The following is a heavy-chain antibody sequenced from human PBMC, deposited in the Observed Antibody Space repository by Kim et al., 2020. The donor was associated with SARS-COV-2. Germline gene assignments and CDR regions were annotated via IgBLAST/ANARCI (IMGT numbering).Heavy chain of an antibody. Sequence: DSLKGRFTISRDNAKNSLYLQMNSLRAEDTAVYYCARGGGEYYYYYGMDVWGQGTTVTVSS. D-gene: IGHD2-21*01. J-gene: IGHJ6*02. CDR3: ARGGGEYYYYYGMDV. V-gene: IGHV3-11*01.